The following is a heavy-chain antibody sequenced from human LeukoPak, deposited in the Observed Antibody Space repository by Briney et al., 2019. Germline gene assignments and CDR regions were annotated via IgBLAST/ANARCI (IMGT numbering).Heavy chain of an antibody. D-gene: IGHD3-3*01. J-gene: IGHJ4*02. Sequence: SETLSLTCTVSGGSISSSSYYWGWIRQPPGKGLEWIGSIYYSGSTYYNPSLKSRVTISVDTSKNQFSLKLSSVTAADTAVYYCAREGWSGDRPFDYWGQGTLVTVSS. CDR3: AREGWSGDRPFDY. CDR2: IYYSGST. CDR1: GGSISSSSYY. V-gene: IGHV4-39*07.